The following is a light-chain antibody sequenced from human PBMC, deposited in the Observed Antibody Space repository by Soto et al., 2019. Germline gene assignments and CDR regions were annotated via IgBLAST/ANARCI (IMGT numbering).Light chain of an antibody. Sequence: QSVLTQPASVSGSPGQSITISCTGTSGDVGGYNYVSWYQQHPGKAPKLMIYEVSNRPSGVSNRFSGSKSGNTASLTISGLQAEDEADFYCSSYTSSSTYVFGPGPKVTVL. CDR1: SGDVGGYNY. CDR3: SSYTSSSTYV. V-gene: IGLV2-14*01. J-gene: IGLJ1*01. CDR2: EVS.